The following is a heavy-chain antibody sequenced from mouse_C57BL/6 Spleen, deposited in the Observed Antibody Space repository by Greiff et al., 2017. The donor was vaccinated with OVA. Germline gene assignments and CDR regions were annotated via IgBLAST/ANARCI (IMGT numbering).Heavy chain of an antibody. D-gene: IGHD1-1*01. CDR3: ARRTDYGSSYVFAY. CDR1: GYAFSSSW. CDR2: IYPGDGVT. V-gene: IGHV1-82*01. Sequence: QVQLQQSGPELVKPGASVKISCKASGYAFSSSWMNWVQQRPGQGLEWIGRIYPGDGVTNYTGKFKGKATLTADKSSSTAYMQLSSLTSEDSAVYFCARRTDYGSSYVFAYWGQGTLVTVSA. J-gene: IGHJ3*01.